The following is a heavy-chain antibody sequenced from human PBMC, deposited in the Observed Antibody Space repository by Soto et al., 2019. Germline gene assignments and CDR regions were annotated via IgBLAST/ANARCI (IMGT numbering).Heavy chain of an antibody. CDR2: INPNSGGT. Sequence: ASVKVSCKASGYTFTGCYMHWVRQAPGQGLEWMGWINPNSGGTNYAQKFQGWVTMTRDTSISTAYMELSRLRSDDTAVYYCARGKDTIFGVVSRYYYYYYGMDVWGQGTTVTVSS. CDR3: ARGKDTIFGVVSRYYYYYYGMDV. CDR1: GYTFTGCY. D-gene: IGHD3-3*01. V-gene: IGHV1-2*04. J-gene: IGHJ6*02.